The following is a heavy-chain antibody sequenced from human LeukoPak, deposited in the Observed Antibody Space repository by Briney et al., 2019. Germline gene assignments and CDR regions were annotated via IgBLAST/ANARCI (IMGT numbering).Heavy chain of an antibody. CDR1: GGSISSSSYY. CDR2: SGGSVCT. CDR3: ARHPRPRGVIIKHFNWFDP. V-gene: IGHV4-39*01. Sequence: WETLSLTCAVSGGSISSSSYYWVWIPPPPGKGLVWVGCSGGSVCTYYNPSLNRRVTISVDTSKNQFSLKLSSVTAADTAVYYCARHPRPRGVIIKHFNWFDPWGQGTLVTVSS. J-gene: IGHJ5*02. D-gene: IGHD3-10*01.